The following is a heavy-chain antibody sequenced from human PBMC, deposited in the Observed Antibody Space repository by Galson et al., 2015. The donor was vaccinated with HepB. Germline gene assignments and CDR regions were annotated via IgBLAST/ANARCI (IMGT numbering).Heavy chain of an antibody. CDR2: IKADGSET. CDR3: ASEYL. Sequence: SLRLSCAASGFTFSSHWMSWVRQAPGKGPEWVATIKADGSETYYVGSVKGRFTISRDNTKNSLYLEMNSLRAEDTAVYYCASEYLRGQGTLVTVSS. CDR1: GFTFSSHW. J-gene: IGHJ4*02. D-gene: IGHD3-9*01. V-gene: IGHV3-7*01.